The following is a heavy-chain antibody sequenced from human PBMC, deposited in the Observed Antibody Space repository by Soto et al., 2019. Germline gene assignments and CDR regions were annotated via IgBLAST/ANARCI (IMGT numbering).Heavy chain of an antibody. CDR3: ARDPGKGRYFDWLLSEAYYYYGMDV. J-gene: IGHJ6*02. V-gene: IGHV1-69*13. CDR1: GGTLSSYA. D-gene: IGHD3-9*01. Sequence: SVKVSCKASGGTLSSYAGSWGRQAPGQGIERKGRIIPIFGTANYAQKFQGRVTITADESTITAYMELSSLRSEDTAVYYCARDPGKGRYFDWLLSEAYYYYGMDVWGQGTTVTVSS. CDR2: IIPIFGTA.